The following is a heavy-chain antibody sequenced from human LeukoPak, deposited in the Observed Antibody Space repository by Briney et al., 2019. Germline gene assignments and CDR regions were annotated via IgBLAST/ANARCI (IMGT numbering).Heavy chain of an antibody. CDR1: GFTFSTYA. CDR2: LSASGSNT. D-gene: IGHD5-18*01. Sequence: GGSLRLSCAASGFTFSTYAMTWLRQAPGKGLEWVSALSASGSNTYYADSVKGRFTISRDNSKNMLYLQMNSLRAEDRAVYYCAQISVDTSRGRWSDFDSWGQGILVTVSS. J-gene: IGHJ4*02. CDR3: AQISVDTSRGRWSDFDS. V-gene: IGHV3-23*01.